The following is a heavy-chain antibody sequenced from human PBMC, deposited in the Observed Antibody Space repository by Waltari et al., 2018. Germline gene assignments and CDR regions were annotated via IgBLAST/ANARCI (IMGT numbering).Heavy chain of an antibody. J-gene: IGHJ3*02. CDR2: LDHSGTT. CDR3: ARDRGLRRLSTFEI. Sequence: QVQLQQWGAGLLKPSETLSLTCAVYGGSFSGYYWSWIRQPPGKGLEWMGELDHSGTTTFPPALRSRITISVDTSKSQFSLKLSSVPAADMAVYYCARDRGLRRLSTFEIWGQGTMVTVSS. D-gene: IGHD3-16*02. CDR1: GGSFSGYY. V-gene: IGHV4-34*01.